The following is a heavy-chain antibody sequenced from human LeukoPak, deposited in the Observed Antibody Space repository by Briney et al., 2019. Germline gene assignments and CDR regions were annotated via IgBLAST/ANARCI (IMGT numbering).Heavy chain of an antibody. J-gene: IGHJ5*02. CDR2: IIPIFGTA. CDR3: ARGPIAARPDNWFDP. V-gene: IGHV1-69*05. Sequence: SVKVSCKAPGGTFGSYAISWVRQAPGQGLEWMGRIIPIFGTANYAQKFQGRVTITTDESTSTAYMELSSLRSEDTAVYSCARGPIAARPDNWFDPWGQGTLVTVSS. D-gene: IGHD6-6*01. CDR1: GGTFGSYA.